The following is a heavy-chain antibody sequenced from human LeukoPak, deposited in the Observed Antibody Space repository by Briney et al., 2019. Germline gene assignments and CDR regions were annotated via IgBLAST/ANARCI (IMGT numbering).Heavy chain of an antibody. D-gene: IGHD2-15*01. CDR2: IYYSGST. CDR3: ARERSCSGGSCYPWHIDY. J-gene: IGHJ4*02. CDR1: GGSISSGAYY. Sequence: NPSETLSLTCTVSGGSISSGAYYWTWIRQHPGKGLEWIGYIYYSGSTFYNPSLKSRVTISVDTSKNQFSLKLSSVTAADTAVYYCARERSCSGGSCYPWHIDYWGQGTLVTVSS. V-gene: IGHV4-31*03.